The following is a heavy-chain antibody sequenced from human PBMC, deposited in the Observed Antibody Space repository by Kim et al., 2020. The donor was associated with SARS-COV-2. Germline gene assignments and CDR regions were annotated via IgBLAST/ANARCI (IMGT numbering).Heavy chain of an antibody. CDR2: IWYDGSNK. CDR3: ARDPVDTTLPYGMDV. D-gene: IGHD5-18*01. V-gene: IGHV3-33*01. J-gene: IGHJ6*02. Sequence: GGSLRLSCAASGFTFSSYGMHWVRQAPGKGLEWVAVIWYDGSNKYYADSVKGRFTISRDNSKNTLYLQMNSLRAEDTAVYYCARDPVDTTLPYGMDVWGQGTTVTVSS. CDR1: GFTFSSYG.